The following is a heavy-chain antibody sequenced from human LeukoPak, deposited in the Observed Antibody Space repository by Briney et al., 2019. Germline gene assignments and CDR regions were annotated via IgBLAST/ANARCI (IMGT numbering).Heavy chain of an antibody. J-gene: IGHJ6*03. V-gene: IGHV1-8*01. CDR3: ARSPRYFDWLAPTYYYYYMDV. Sequence: GASVKVSCKASGYTFTSYDINWVRQATGQGLEWMGWMNPNSGNTGYAQKFQGRVTMTRNTPISTAYMELSSLRSEDTAVYYCARSPRYFDWLAPTYYYYYMDVWGKGTTVTVSS. D-gene: IGHD3-9*01. CDR1: GYTFTSYD. CDR2: MNPNSGNT.